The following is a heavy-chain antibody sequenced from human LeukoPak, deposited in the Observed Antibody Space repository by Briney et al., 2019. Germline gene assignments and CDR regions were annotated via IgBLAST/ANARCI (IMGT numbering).Heavy chain of an antibody. D-gene: IGHD5-12*01. Sequence: SETLSLTCTVSDGSISGYCWSWIRQPAGKGLEWIGRICSGGTTNYNPSLKSRATMSVDTSKNQFSLKLSSVTAADTAVYHCARGPIVATTNWLDPWGQGTLGTVPS. CDR1: DGSISGYC. CDR2: ICSGGTT. CDR3: ARGPIVATTNWLDP. V-gene: IGHV4-4*07. J-gene: IGHJ5*02.